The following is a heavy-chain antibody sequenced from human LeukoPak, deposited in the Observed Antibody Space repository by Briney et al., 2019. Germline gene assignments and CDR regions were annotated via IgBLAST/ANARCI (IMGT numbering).Heavy chain of an antibody. V-gene: IGHV3-7*01. CDR1: GFTFSSYW. CDR2: IKTDGSEK. D-gene: IGHD3-22*01. J-gene: IGHJ1*01. Sequence: GGSLRLSCEGSGFTFSSYWMGWVRQAPGKGLQWVANIKTDGSEKYYVDSVKGRFTISRDNAKNSLYLQMNSLRAEDTAVYYCATYSSLNRREFQYWGQGTLLTVSS. CDR3: ATYSSLNRREFQY.